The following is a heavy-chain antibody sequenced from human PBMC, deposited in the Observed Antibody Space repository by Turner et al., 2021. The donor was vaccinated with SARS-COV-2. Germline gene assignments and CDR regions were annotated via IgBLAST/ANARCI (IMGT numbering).Heavy chain of an antibody. D-gene: IGHD6-19*01. J-gene: IGHJ4*02. Sequence: QVQLVESGGGVVQPGRSLRLSCAASGFTFSSYAMHWVRQAPGKRLEWVAVISYDGSNKFYAGSVKGRITISRDNSKNTLYLQMNSLRAEDTAVYYCARDRSGWYLDYWGQGTLVTVSS. CDR3: ARDRSGWYLDY. V-gene: IGHV3-30*04. CDR1: GFTFSSYA. CDR2: ISYDGSNK.